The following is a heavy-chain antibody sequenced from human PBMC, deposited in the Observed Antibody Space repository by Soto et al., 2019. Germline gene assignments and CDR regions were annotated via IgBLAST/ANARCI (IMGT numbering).Heavy chain of an antibody. Sequence: GESLKISCQGSGYSFTSYWIGWVRQMPGKGLEWMGIIYPGDSDTRYSPSFQGQVTISADKSISTAYLQWSSLKASGTAMYYCARHTVIAVAGTNYYYGMDVWGEGTTVTVSS. J-gene: IGHJ6*04. CDR1: GYSFTSYW. CDR2: IYPGDSDT. CDR3: ARHTVIAVAGTNYYYGMDV. V-gene: IGHV5-51*01. D-gene: IGHD6-19*01.